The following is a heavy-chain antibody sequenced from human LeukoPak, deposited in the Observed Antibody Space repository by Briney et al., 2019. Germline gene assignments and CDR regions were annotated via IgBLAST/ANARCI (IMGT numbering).Heavy chain of an antibody. CDR2: IYHSGST. CDR1: GGSISSGGYY. D-gene: IGHD1-14*01. CDR3: ARDPGSGDAFDV. V-gene: IGHV4-30-2*01. J-gene: IGHJ3*01. Sequence: SETLSLTCTVSGGSISSGGYYWSWIRQPPGKGLEWIGYIYHSGSTYYNPSLKSRVTILVDRSKNQFSLKLSSVTAADTAVYYCARDPGSGDAFDVWGQGTKVTVSS.